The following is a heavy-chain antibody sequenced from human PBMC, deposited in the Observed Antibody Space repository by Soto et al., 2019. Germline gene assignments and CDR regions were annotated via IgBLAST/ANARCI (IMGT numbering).Heavy chain of an antibody. CDR3: ASGGHVDY. D-gene: IGHD3-16*01. V-gene: IGHV3-7*05. CDR1: GFTFSSFW. Sequence: GGSLRLSCAASGFTFSSFWMTWVRQAPGKGLEWVANINQDGSERHDVDSGKGRFTISRDNAKSSLYLQMNSLSAEDTAVYYCASGGHVDYCGQGTLVTVSS. CDR2: INQDGSER. J-gene: IGHJ4*02.